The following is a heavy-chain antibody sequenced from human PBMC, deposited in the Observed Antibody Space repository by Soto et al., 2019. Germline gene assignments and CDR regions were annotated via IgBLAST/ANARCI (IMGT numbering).Heavy chain of an antibody. J-gene: IGHJ5*02. CDR2: IYPGDSDT. V-gene: IGHV5-51*01. D-gene: IGHD1-7*01. CDR1: GYSFTSYL. Sequence: PGDSLRISCKGCGYSFTSYLIGWVRQMPGKGLEWMGIIYPGDSDTRYSPSFQGQVTISADKSISTAYLQWSSLKASDTAMYYCATSPGTTLWFDTWGQEAAVTVSS. CDR3: ATSPGTTLWFDT.